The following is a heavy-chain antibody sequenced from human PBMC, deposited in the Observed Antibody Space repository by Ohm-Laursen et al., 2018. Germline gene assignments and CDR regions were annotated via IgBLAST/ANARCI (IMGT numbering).Heavy chain of an antibody. Sequence: SETLSLTCTVSGGSVNGYYWSWIRQTAAKGLEWIGRVYTTGGPNYNPSLKSPVSISIDKSTNQFSLNLSTVAAADTAIYYCARSDMEDDDYYFDSWGQGILVTVSS. CDR3: ARSDMEDDDYYFDS. J-gene: IGHJ4*02. V-gene: IGHV4-4*07. CDR2: VYTTGGP. CDR1: GGSVNGYY. D-gene: IGHD3-16*01.